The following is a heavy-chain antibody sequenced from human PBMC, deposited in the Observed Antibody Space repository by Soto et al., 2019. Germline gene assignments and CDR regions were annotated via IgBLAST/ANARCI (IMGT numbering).Heavy chain of an antibody. CDR1: GFTFSSYA. CDR2: ISGSGGST. CDR3: AKDCSSMDWYFDL. J-gene: IGHJ2*01. D-gene: IGHD2-2*01. Sequence: EVQLLESGGGLVQPGGSLRLSCAASGFTFSSYAMSWVRQATGKGLEWVSAISGSGGSTYYADSVKGRFTISRDNSKNTLYLQMYSLRAEDTAVYYCAKDCSSMDWYFDLWGRGTLVTVSS. V-gene: IGHV3-23*01.